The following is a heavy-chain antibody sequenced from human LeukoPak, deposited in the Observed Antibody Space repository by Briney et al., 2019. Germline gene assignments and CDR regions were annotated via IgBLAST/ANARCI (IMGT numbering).Heavy chain of an antibody. CDR1: GFTFSSYA. J-gene: IGHJ4*02. CDR3: ARDYVWGSYRPPGY. V-gene: IGHV3-74*01. D-gene: IGHD3-16*02. CDR2: INSDGSST. Sequence: GGSLRLSCAASGFTFSSYAMSWVRQAPGKGLEWVSRINSDGSSTSYADSVKGRFTISRDNAKNTLYLQMNSLRAEDTAVYYCARDYVWGSYRPPGYWGQGTLVTVSS.